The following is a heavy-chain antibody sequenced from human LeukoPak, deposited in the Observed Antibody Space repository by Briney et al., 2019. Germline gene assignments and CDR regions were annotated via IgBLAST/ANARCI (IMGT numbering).Heavy chain of an antibody. D-gene: IGHD5-24*01. CDR2: IIPIFGTA. V-gene: IGHV1-69*05. J-gene: IGHJ4*02. CDR1: GGTFSSYA. CDR3: ARGRDGYNSYMFDY. Sequence: GASVKVSCKAPGGTFSSYAISWVRQAPGQGLEWMGRIIPIFGTANYAQKFQGRVTITTDESTSTAYMELSSLRSEDTAVYYCARGRDGYNSYMFDYWGQGTLVTVSS.